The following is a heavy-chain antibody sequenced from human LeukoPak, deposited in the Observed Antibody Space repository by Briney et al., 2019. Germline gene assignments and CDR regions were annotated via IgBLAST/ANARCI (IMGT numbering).Heavy chain of an antibody. CDR3: TGPPD. CDR2: IKSKTAGGTT. J-gene: IGHJ4*02. Sequence: GGSLRLSCAASGLSVSGAWMSWVRQAPGKGLEWVGRIKSKTAGGTTDYVASVKGRLTISRDDSKNTLYLQMNSLKTEDTAVYYCTGPPDWGQGTLVTVSS. CDR1: GLSVSGAW. V-gene: IGHV3-15*01.